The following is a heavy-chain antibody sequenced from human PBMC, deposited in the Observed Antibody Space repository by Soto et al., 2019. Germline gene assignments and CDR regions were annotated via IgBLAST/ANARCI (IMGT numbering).Heavy chain of an antibody. Sequence: HPGGSLRLSCAASGFTFSSYAMHWVRQAPGKGLEWVAVISYDGSNKYYADSVKGRFTISRDNSKNTLYLQMSSPRAEDTAVFYCARGPSSLTRFDYWGQGTLVTVSS. D-gene: IGHD2-2*01. V-gene: IGHV3-30-3*01. CDR2: ISYDGSNK. CDR3: ARGPSSLTRFDY. CDR1: GFTFSSYA. J-gene: IGHJ4*02.